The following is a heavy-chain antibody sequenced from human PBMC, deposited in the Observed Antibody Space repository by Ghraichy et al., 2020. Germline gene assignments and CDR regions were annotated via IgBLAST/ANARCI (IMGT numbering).Heavy chain of an antibody. CDR2: IKQDGSEK. J-gene: IGHJ6*02. CDR3: ARKIKAVGPAATPPGYYYYGMDV. D-gene: IGHD2-2*02. CDR1: GFTFSNYW. V-gene: IGHV3-7*01. Sequence: GGSLRLSCAASGFTFSNYWMSWVRQAPGKGLEWVANIKQDGSEKYSVDSVRGRFTISRDNAKNSLYLQMNSLRAEDTAVDYCARKIKAVGPAATPPGYYYYGMDVWGQGTTVTVSS.